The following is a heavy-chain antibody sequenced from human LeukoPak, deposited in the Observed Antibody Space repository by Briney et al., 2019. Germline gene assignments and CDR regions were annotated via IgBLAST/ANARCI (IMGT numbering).Heavy chain of an antibody. CDR3: ARARAGIAAAGRLGWFDP. Sequence: SETLSLTCTVSGGSISSGGYYWSWIRQPPGKGLEWIGYIHHSGSTYYNPSLKSRVTISVDRSKNQFSLKLSSVTAADTAVYYCARARAGIAAAGRLGWFDPWGQGTLVTVSS. CDR1: GGSISSGGYY. J-gene: IGHJ5*02. D-gene: IGHD6-13*01. V-gene: IGHV4-30-2*01. CDR2: IHHSGST.